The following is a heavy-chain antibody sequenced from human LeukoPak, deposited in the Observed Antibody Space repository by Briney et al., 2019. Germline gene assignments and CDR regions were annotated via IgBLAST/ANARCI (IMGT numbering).Heavy chain of an antibody. J-gene: IGHJ4*02. Sequence: ASVKVSCKVSGDTLTELSTHWVRQAPGKGLEWMGGFDPEHGEMIYAQKLQGRVTMTEDRSTDTAYMELSSLRSEDTAGYYCATGGPWDLLKYWGQGTLVTVSS. CDR1: GDTLTELS. CDR3: ATGGPWDLLKY. CDR2: FDPEHGEM. V-gene: IGHV1-24*01. D-gene: IGHD3-9*01.